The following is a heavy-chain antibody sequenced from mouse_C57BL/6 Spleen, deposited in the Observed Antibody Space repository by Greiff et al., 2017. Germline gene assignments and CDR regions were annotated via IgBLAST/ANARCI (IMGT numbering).Heavy chain of an antibody. J-gene: IGHJ3*01. D-gene: IGHD2-4*01. CDR3: VRPYYDYDWFAY. V-gene: IGHV10-1*01. CDR2: IRSKSNNYAT. Sequence: EVMLVESGGGLVQPKGSLKLSCAASGFSFNTYAMNWVRQAPGKGLEWVARIRSKSNNYATYYADSVKDRFTISRDDSESMLYLQMNNLKTEDTAMYYCVRPYYDYDWFAYWGQGTLVTVSA. CDR1: GFSFNTYA.